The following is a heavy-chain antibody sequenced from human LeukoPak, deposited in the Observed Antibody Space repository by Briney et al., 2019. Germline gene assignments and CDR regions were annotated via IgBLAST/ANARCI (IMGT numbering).Heavy chain of an antibody. D-gene: IGHD3-22*01. CDR1: GYTFTSYD. V-gene: IGHV1-8*01. Sequence: ASVKVSXKASGYTFTSYDINWVRQATGQGLEWMGWMNPNSGNTGYAQKFQGRVTMTRNTSISTAYMELSSLRSEDTAVYYCARPRRTYYYDSDAFDIWGQGTMVTVSS. CDR2: MNPNSGNT. J-gene: IGHJ3*02. CDR3: ARPRRTYYYDSDAFDI.